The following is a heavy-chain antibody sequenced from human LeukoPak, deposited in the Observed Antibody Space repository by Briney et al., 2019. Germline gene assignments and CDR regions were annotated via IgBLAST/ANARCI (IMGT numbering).Heavy chain of an antibody. J-gene: IGHJ4*02. Sequence: ASVKVSCKASGYTFTSYVLNSVRQATGQGLEWMGWMYPNSGNTGYAQKFQGRVTMTRNTSISTAYMELSSLRSEDTAVYYCAFLGEPPDYWGQGTLVTVSS. D-gene: IGHD3-16*01. CDR1: GYTFTSYV. V-gene: IGHV1-8*01. CDR2: MYPNSGNT. CDR3: AFLGEPPDY.